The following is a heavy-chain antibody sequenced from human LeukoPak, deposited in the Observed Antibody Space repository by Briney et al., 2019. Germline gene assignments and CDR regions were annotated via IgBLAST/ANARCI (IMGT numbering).Heavy chain of an antibody. Sequence: SETLSLTCAVYGGSFSGYYWSWIRQPPGKGLEWIGEINHSGSTNYNPSLKSRVTISVDTSKNQFSLKLSSVTAADTAVYYCARSDLVTTAYYYYGMDVWGQGTTVTVSS. CDR2: INHSGST. D-gene: IGHD2-21*02. J-gene: IGHJ6*02. CDR3: ARSDLVTTAYYYYGMDV. CDR1: GGSFSGYY. V-gene: IGHV4-34*01.